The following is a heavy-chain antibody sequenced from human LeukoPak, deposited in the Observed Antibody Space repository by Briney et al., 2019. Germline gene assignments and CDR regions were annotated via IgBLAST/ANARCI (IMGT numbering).Heavy chain of an antibody. J-gene: IGHJ6*03. D-gene: IGHD6-13*01. CDR1: GGSISSYY. CDR2: IYTSGST. Sequence: SETLSLTCTVSGGSISSYYWSWIRQPAGKGLEWIGRIYTSGSTNYNPSLKSRVTMSVDTSKNQFSLKLSSVTAADTAVYYCARDRQAFFRRQEGIAAAADLFYYYYYMDVWGKGTTVTVSS. CDR3: ARDRQAFFRRQEGIAAAADLFYYYYYMDV. V-gene: IGHV4-4*07.